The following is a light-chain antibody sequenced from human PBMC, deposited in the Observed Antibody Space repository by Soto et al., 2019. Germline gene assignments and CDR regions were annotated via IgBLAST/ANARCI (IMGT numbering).Light chain of an antibody. CDR3: QQYGISLWT. CDR1: QSSNNN. CDR2: RTS. J-gene: IGKJ1*01. Sequence: TKSQGTLSLSPGERATLSCMASQSSNNNLAWYQQNPGQAPRLIMFRTSTRATGVPARFSGSGSETDFNLTISSLQSEDFAVYYCQQYGISLWTFGQGT. V-gene: IGKV3-15*01.